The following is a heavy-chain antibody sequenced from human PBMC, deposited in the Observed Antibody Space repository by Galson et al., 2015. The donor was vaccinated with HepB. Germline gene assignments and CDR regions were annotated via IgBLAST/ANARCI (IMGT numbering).Heavy chain of an antibody. D-gene: IGHD2/OR15-2a*01. CDR2: MSHSGTFI. V-gene: IGHV3-33*01. Sequence: ALRLSCAADGFSVSAHGMHGVRQTPVTGLEWVAAMSHSGTFIRYADSMEGRFTISSDNSKNILHLQMNSLRAEDTAIYYCARDDEVADPFSHGFDLWGQRTTVAVSS. CDR3: ARDDEVADPFSHGFDL. J-gene: IGHJ3*01. CDR1: GFSVSAHG.